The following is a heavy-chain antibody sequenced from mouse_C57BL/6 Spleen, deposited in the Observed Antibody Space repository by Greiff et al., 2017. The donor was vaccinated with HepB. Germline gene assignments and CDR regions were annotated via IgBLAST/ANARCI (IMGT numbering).Heavy chain of an antibody. CDR3: ARLDDYDGGVYFDY. V-gene: IGHV1-64*01. D-gene: IGHD2-4*01. J-gene: IGHJ2*01. Sequence: QVQLQQSGAELVKPGASVKLSCKASGYTFTSYWMHWVKQRPGQGLEWIGMIHPNSGSTNYNEKFKSKATLTVDKSSSTAYMQLSSLTSEDSAVYYCARLDDYDGGVYFDYWGQGTTLTVSS. CDR1: GYTFTSYW. CDR2: IHPNSGST.